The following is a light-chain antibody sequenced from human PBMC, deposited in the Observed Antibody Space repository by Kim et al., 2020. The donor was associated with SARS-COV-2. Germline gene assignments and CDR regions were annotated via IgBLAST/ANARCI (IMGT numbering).Light chain of an antibody. J-gene: IGLJ3*02. CDR3: SSYTSSSTLDWV. V-gene: IGLV2-14*03. CDR2: DGS. Sequence: SINIACTGTSSDVGGYNYVSWYQQHPGKAPKLMIYDGSNRPSGVSNRFSGSRSGNTASLTISGLQAEDEADYYCSSYTSSSTLDWVFGGGTQLTVL. CDR1: SSDVGGYNY.